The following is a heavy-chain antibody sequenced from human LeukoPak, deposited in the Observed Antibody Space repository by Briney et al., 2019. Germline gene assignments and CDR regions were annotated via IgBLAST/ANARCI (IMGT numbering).Heavy chain of an antibody. CDR3: AREAETTVVTPFDY. Sequence: ASVTVSFKSSGYTFTDYYMHWVRQAPGQGLEWMGWINPKSGGTNYAQKFQGRVTMTRDTSISTGYMELSRLRSDDTAVYYCAREAETTVVTPFDYWGQGTLVTVSS. V-gene: IGHV1-2*02. CDR1: GYTFTDYY. D-gene: IGHD4-23*01. CDR2: INPKSGGT. J-gene: IGHJ4*02.